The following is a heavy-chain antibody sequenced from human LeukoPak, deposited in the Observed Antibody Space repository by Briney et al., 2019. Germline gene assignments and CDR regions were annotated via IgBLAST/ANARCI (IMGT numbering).Heavy chain of an antibody. V-gene: IGHV4-30-4*08. Sequence: SETLSLTCSVSGGSIRSGGYSWSWMSQPPGKGLEWIGHIYYSGGTYYDPTLKSRVTISVDTSKNQFSLKLSSVTAADTAVYYCARDNPGDYYYDYDMDVWGQGTTVTVSS. CDR3: ARDNPGDYYYDYDMDV. J-gene: IGHJ6*02. D-gene: IGHD1-14*01. CDR1: GGSIRSGGYS. CDR2: IYYSGGT.